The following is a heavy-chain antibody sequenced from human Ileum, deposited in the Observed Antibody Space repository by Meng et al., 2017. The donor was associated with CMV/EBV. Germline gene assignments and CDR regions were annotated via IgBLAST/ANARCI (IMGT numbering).Heavy chain of an antibody. J-gene: IGHJ4*02. CDR2: ISAYNGNT. D-gene: IGHD5-24*01. CDR1: GYTFTSYG. CDR3: ARDRWRGEMATMAAY. Sequence: ASVKVSCKASGYTFTSYGISWVRQAPGQGLEWMGWISAYNGNTNYAQKLQGRVTMTTDTSTSTAYMGLRSLRSDDTAVYYCARDRWRGEMATMAAYWGQGTLVTVSS. V-gene: IGHV1-18*01.